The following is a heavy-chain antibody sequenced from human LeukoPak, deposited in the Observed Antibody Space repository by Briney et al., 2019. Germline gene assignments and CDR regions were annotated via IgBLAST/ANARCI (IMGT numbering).Heavy chain of an antibody. Sequence: PGGSLRLSCAASGFTFSSYSMNWVRQAPGKGLEWVSSISTTSSTIHYAASVKGRFTISRDNAKNSLYLQMNSLRDEDTAVYYCARDRNYAFDYWGQGTLVTVSS. D-gene: IGHD1-7*01. CDR1: GFTFSSYS. CDR3: ARDRNYAFDY. V-gene: IGHV3-48*02. CDR2: ISTTSSTI. J-gene: IGHJ4*02.